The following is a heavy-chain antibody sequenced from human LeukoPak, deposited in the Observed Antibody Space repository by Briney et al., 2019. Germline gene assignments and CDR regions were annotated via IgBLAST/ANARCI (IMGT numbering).Heavy chain of an antibody. CDR2: MSSSDSTV. Sequence: GGSLRLSCATSGFTFSDYYMSWIRRAPGKGLEWVSYMSSSDSTVYYADSVKGRFTISRDNAKNSLHLQMNSLRAEDTAVYYCARDTGLAGPRDYWGQGTLVTVSS. CDR1: GFTFSDYY. J-gene: IGHJ4*02. CDR3: ARDTGLAGPRDY. V-gene: IGHV3-11*01.